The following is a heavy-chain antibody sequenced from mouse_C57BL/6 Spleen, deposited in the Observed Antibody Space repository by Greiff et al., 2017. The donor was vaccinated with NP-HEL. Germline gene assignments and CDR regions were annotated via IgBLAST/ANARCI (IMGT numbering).Heavy chain of an antibody. CDR3: ARDADYGSSYRYFDV. J-gene: IGHJ1*03. V-gene: IGHV5-4*01. D-gene: IGHD1-1*01. CDR1: GFTFSSYA. Sequence: EVQLVESGGGLVKPGGSLKLSCAASGFTFSSYAMSWVRQTPEKRLEWVATISDGGSYTYYPDNVKGRFTISRDNAKNNLYLQMSHLKSEDTAMYYCARDADYGSSYRYFDVWGTGTTVTVSS. CDR2: ISDGGSYT.